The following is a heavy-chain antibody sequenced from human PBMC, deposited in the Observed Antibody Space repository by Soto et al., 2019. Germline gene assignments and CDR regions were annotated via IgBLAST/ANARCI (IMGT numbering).Heavy chain of an antibody. CDR2: INSDGSDT. Sequence: DVQLVESGGGSAQPGGSLTLSCEASGFSFSSHWMHWVRQAPGRGLMWVSRINSDGSDTMYADSVKGRFTISRDNAKNTVSLQMNGLRAEDTGLYYCTSWGGHSAIKAFDFWGQGAMVTVSS. J-gene: IGHJ3*01. CDR1: GFSFSSHW. CDR3: TSWGGHSAIKAFDF. D-gene: IGHD2-2*01. V-gene: IGHV3-74*03.